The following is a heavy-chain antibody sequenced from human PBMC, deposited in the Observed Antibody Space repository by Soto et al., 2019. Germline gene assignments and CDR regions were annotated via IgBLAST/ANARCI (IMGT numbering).Heavy chain of an antibody. V-gene: IGHV1-2*02. CDR2: INPNSGGT. Sequence: ASVKVSCKASGYTFTGYYMHWVRQAPGQGLEWMGWINPNSGGTNYAQKFQGRVTMTRDTPISTAYMELSRLRSDDTAVYYCARGGNWVRGVIRYYYYGMDVWGQGTTVTVSS. CDR1: GYTFTGYY. CDR3: ARGGNWVRGVIRYYYYGMDV. J-gene: IGHJ6*02. D-gene: IGHD3-10*01.